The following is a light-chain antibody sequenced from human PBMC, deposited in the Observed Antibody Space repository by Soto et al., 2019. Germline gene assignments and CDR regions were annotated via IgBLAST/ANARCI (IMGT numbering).Light chain of an antibody. CDR3: QQYHNWPPTWT. J-gene: IGKJ1*01. V-gene: IGKV3-15*01. CDR2: GAS. CDR1: QSVSSS. Sequence: EIVMTQAPATLSVSPGERATLSCRASQSVSSSLAWYQQNPGQAPRLLIYGASTRATGIPARFSGSGSGTEFTLTISSLQSEDFAVYYCQQYHNWPPTWTFGQGTKVEIK.